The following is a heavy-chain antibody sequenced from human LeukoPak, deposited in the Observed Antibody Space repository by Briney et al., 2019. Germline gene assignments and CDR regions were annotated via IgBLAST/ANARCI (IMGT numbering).Heavy chain of an antibody. D-gene: IGHD3-10*01. Sequence: GGSLRLSCAASGFTFSDYYMSWIRQAPGKGLEWVSYISSSSSYTNYADSVKGRFTISRDNAKNSLYLQMNSLRAEDPAVYYCATSMVRGVIRGYWYFDLWGRGTLVTVSS. CDR3: ATSMVRGVIRGYWYFDL. CDR2: ISSSSSYT. CDR1: GFTFSDYY. V-gene: IGHV3-11*06. J-gene: IGHJ2*01.